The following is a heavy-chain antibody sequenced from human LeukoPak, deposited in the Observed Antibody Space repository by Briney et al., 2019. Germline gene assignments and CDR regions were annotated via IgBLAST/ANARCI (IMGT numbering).Heavy chain of an antibody. V-gene: IGHV4-61*02. CDR1: GYSISTGYY. J-gene: IGHJ4*02. CDR2: IYTSGRT. D-gene: IGHD4-17*01. CDR3: AKHYGDYVAYFDY. Sequence: SETLSLTCTVSGYSISTGYYWDWIRQPAGKGLEWIGRIYTSGRTNHNPSLQSRVTISVDTSKNQFSLKLRSVTAADTAVFYCAKHYGDYVAYFDYWGQGTLVTVSS.